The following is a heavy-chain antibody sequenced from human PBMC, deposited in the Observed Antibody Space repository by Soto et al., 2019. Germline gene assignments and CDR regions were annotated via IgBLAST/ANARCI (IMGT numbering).Heavy chain of an antibody. CDR1: GFTFSSYA. J-gene: IGHJ6*02. Sequence: GVSLRLSCAASGFTFSSYAMHWVRQAPGKGLEWVAVISYDGSNKYYADSVKGRFTISRDNSKNTPYLQMNSLRAEDTAVYYCAREFGVVIPFGMDVWGQGTT. D-gene: IGHD3-3*01. V-gene: IGHV3-30-3*01. CDR3: AREFGVVIPFGMDV. CDR2: ISYDGSNK.